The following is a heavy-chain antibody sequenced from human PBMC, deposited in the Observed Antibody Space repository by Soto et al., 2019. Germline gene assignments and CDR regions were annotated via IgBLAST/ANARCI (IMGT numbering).Heavy chain of an antibody. V-gene: IGHV5-51*01. J-gene: IGHJ6*02. CDR1: GYTFTNYW. Sequence: GESLKIFCKGTGYTFTNYWIGWVSQMPGKGLEWMGIIYPGDSDTKYNPSFQGQVTISADKSITTTYLQWSSLKASDTAIYYCAASIFYYGMDVWGQGTTVTVSS. CDR2: IYPGDSDT. CDR3: AASIFYYGMDV.